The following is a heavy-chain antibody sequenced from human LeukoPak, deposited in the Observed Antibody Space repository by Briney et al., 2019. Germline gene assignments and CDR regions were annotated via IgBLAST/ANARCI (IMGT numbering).Heavy chain of an antibody. J-gene: IGHJ5*02. CDR2: ISSSSSYI. CDR1: GFTFSRYS. D-gene: IGHD3-10*01. CDR3: ARANVLLWFGELSYNWFDP. V-gene: IGHV3-21*01. Sequence: GGSLRLSCAASGFTFSRYSMNWVRQAPGKGLEWVSSISSSSSYIYYADSVKGRFTISRDNAKNSLYLQMNSLRAEDTAVYYCARANVLLWFGELSYNWFDPWGQGTLVTVSS.